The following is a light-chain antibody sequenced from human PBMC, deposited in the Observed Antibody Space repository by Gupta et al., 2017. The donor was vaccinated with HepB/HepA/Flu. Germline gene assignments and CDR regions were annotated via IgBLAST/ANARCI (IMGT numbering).Light chain of an antibody. CDR3: RQQEQTPST. J-gene: IGKJ2*01. Sequence: DIVMTQSPLSLPVTPGEPASISCRSSQSRLHSNGYNCLDWYLQKPGQSPQLLIYLESQRAYGVPDRFSGSASGTDFTLKISRGEPEDVGVYSCRQQEQTPSTFGQGTKLDIK. V-gene: IGKV2-28*01. CDR1: QSRLHSNGYNC. CDR2: LES.